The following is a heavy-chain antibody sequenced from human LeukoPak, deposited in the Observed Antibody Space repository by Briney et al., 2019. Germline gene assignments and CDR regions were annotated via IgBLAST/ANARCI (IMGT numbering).Heavy chain of an antibody. CDR2: IIPILGIA. D-gene: IGHD3-9*01. Sequence: SVKVSCKASGGTFSSYAISWVRQAPGQGLEWMGRIIPILGIANYAQKFQGRVTITADKSTSTAYMELSSLRSEDTAVYYCAEDIYYDILTGPPNFDYWGQGTLVTVSS. V-gene: IGHV1-69*04. J-gene: IGHJ4*02. CDR3: AEDIYYDILTGPPNFDY. CDR1: GGTFSSYA.